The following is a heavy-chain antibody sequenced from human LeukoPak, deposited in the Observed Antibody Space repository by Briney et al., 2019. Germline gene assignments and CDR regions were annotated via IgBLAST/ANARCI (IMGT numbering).Heavy chain of an antibody. CDR3: ARDHSMVRGVDFDY. CDR1: GFTFSSYG. J-gene: IGHJ4*02. D-gene: IGHD3-10*01. Sequence: GGSLRLSCAASGFTFSSYGMSWVRQAPGKGLEWVSYISSSGSTIYYADSVKGRFTISRDNAKNSLYMQMNSLRAEDTAVYYCARDHSMVRGVDFDYWGQGTLVTVSS. CDR2: ISSSGSTI. V-gene: IGHV3-48*04.